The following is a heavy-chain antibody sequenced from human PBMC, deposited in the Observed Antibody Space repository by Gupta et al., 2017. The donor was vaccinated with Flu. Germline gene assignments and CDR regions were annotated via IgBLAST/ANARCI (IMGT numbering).Heavy chain of an antibody. J-gene: IGHJ6*02. Sequence: EVQLVESGGGLVKPGGSLRLSCAASGFTFSSYRMNWGRQASGKWLEWDSSISSSSSYIYYADSVKGRFTNSKDNAKNSVYLQMNSLRAEYTAVYYCAREVDTAMDEYYYYGMDVWGQGTTVTVSS. CDR3: AREVDTAMDEYYYYGMDV. CDR1: GFTFSSYR. V-gene: IGHV3-21*01. CDR2: ISSSSSYI. D-gene: IGHD5-18*01.